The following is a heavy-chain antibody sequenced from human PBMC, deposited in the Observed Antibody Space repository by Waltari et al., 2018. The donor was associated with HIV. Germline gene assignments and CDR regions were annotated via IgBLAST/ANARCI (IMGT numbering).Heavy chain of an antibody. CDR2: IYTSGST. Sequence: QVQLQESGPGLVKPSETLSLTCTVPGGSISSYYWSWIRQPAGKGLEWIGRIYTSGSTNYNPSLKSRVTMSVDTSKNQFSLKLSSVTAADTAVYYCARDLYYYGSGSRSASAFDIWGQGTMVTVSS. V-gene: IGHV4-4*07. CDR3: ARDLYYYGSGSRSASAFDI. D-gene: IGHD3-10*01. J-gene: IGHJ3*02. CDR1: GGSISSYY.